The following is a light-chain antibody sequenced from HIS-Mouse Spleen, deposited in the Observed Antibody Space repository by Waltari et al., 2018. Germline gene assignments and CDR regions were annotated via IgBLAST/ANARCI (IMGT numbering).Light chain of an antibody. J-gene: IGLJ2*01. CDR3: YSTDSSGNHRV. CDR1: ALPKHY. Sequence: SYELTQPPSVSVSPGQTARITCSGDALPKHYAYWYQQKSGQAPVLVIYEDSKRPSGIPERFSGSSSGTMATSTISGAQVEDEADYYCYSTDSSGNHRVFGGGTKLTVL. V-gene: IGLV3-10*01. CDR2: EDS.